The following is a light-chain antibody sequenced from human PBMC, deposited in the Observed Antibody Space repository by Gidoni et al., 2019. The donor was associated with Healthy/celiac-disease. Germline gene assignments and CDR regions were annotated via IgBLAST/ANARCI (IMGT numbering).Light chain of an antibody. CDR1: QTVSANF. J-gene: IGKJ4*01. CDR2: EDS. V-gene: IGKV3-20*01. CDR3: QQYGAQPLT. Sequence: DIVLPPFPGTLSVSPGERATLFCRATQTVSANFLAWYQQKPGQPPTLLIYEDSRRATGVPDRFSGSGCGTDFSLTINRLQTEDSALYYCQQYGAQPLTFGGGTRVEI.